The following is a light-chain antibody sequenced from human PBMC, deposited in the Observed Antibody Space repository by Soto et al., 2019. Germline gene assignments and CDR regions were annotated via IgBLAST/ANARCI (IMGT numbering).Light chain of an antibody. V-gene: IGKV3-15*01. CDR2: GAS. CDR1: QSVNSN. J-gene: IGKJ1*01. CDR3: QQYNNWPRT. Sequence: EVVMTQSPDTLSVSPGERATLSCRASQSVNSNLAWYQQKLGQAPRLPIYGASTRATDIPPRFSGSGSGTEFTLTISSLQSEDFAIYYCQQYNNWPRTFGQGTKVEIK.